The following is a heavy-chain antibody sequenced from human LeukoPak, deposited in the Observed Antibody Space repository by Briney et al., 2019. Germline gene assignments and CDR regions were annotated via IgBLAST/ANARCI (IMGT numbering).Heavy chain of an antibody. CDR2: ISYDGSKK. V-gene: IGHV3-30-3*01. CDR3: ARDVPYYYDSSGYKDI. J-gene: IGHJ3*02. D-gene: IGHD3-22*01. Sequence: GRSLRLSCAASGFTFSSYAMHWVRQAPGKGLEWVAVISYDGSKKYYADSVKGRFTISRDNSKNTLYLQMNSLRAEDTAVYYCARDVPYYYDSSGYKDIWGQGTMVTVSS. CDR1: GFTFSSYA.